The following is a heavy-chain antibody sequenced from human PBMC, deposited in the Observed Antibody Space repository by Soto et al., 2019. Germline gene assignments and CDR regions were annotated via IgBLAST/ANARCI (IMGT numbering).Heavy chain of an antibody. CDR3: AKSGYDYGMDV. Sequence: QVQLVKSGGDVVQPGRSLRVSCAASGFTFSDNGMHWVRQAPGKGLEWVAVISYDGSNKYYADSVKGRFTISRNNSKNTLYLQMNSLRVEDTAVYYCAKSGYDYGMDVWGQGTTVTVSS. V-gene: IGHV3-30*18. CDR2: ISYDGSNK. D-gene: IGHD1-26*01. J-gene: IGHJ6*02. CDR1: GFTFSDNG.